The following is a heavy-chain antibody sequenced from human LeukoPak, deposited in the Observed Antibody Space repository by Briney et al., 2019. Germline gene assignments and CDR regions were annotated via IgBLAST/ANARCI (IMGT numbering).Heavy chain of an antibody. Sequence: SETLSLTCSVSGGSISSSAYYWGWIRQPPGKGLEWIGSIYYSGSTYYNPSLKSRVTISVDTSKNQFSLRLTSVTAADTAVYYCARQTGSGLFILPGGQGTLVTVSS. CDR2: IYYSGST. CDR1: GGSISSSAYY. J-gene: IGHJ4*02. CDR3: ARQTGSGLFILP. V-gene: IGHV4-39*01. D-gene: IGHD3/OR15-3a*01.